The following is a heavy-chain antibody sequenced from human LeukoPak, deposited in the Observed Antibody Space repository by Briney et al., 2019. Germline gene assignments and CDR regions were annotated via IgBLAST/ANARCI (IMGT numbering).Heavy chain of an antibody. Sequence: TGGSLRLSCAASGFTFSSYWMHWVRQAPGKGLVWVSRINSDGSSTSYADSVKGRFTISRDNAKNTLYLQMNSLRAEDTAVYYCARGPGYCSGGSCIYFDYWGQGTLVTVSS. CDR2: INSDGSST. CDR3: ARGPGYCSGGSCIYFDY. J-gene: IGHJ4*02. D-gene: IGHD2-15*01. V-gene: IGHV3-74*01. CDR1: GFTFSSYW.